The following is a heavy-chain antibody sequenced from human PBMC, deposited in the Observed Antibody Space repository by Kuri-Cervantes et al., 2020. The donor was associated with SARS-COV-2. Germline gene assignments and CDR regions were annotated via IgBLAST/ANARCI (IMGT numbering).Heavy chain of an antibody. D-gene: IGHD6-19*01. CDR1: GGSFSNFL. J-gene: IGHJ6*03. Sequence: SQTLSLTCGVYGGSFSNFLWDWVRQPPGKGLEWIGEINYSGTTNYNPSLKSRVTISVDPSKNLFSLNLTSVTAADTAMYYCARLRRHNDGWFATGYYMDVWGKGTTVPVSS. CDR2: INYSGTT. CDR3: ARLRRHNDGWFATGYYMDV. V-gene: IGHV4-34*01.